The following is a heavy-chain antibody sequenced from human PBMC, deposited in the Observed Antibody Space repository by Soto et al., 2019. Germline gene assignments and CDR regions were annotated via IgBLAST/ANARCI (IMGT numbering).Heavy chain of an antibody. CDR1: GGSFSGYY. J-gene: IGHJ6*02. V-gene: IGHV4-34*01. CDR2: INHSGST. CDR3: ARGNFIAARGYYYHYYGMDV. Sequence: SETLSLTCAVYGGSFSGYYRSWIRQPPGKGLEWIGEINHSGSTNYNPSLKSRVTISVDTSKNQFSLKLSSVTAADTAVYYCARGNFIAARGYYYHYYGMDVWGQGTTVTVSS. D-gene: IGHD6-6*01.